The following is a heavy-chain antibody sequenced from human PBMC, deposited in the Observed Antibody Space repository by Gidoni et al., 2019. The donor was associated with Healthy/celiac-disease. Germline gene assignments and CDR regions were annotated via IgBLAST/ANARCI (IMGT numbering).Heavy chain of an antibody. CDR3: ASPSGRYCSGGSCVY. J-gene: IGHJ4*02. V-gene: IGHV3-23*01. D-gene: IGHD2-15*01. CDR2: ISGSGGST. Sequence: EVQLLESGGGLVQPGGSLRLSCAASGFTFSSYAISWVRPAPGKGLEWVSAISGSGGSTYYADSVKGRFTISRDNSKNTLYLQMNSLRAEDTAVYYCASPSGRYCSGGSCVYWGQGTLVTVSS. CDR1: GFTFSSYA.